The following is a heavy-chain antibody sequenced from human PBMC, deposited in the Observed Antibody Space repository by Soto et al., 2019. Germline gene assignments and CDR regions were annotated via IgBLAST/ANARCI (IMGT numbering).Heavy chain of an antibody. J-gene: IGHJ4*02. D-gene: IGHD1-26*01. CDR2: IYYSGST. V-gene: IGHV4-59*08. CDR1: GGSISSYY. Sequence: SETLSLTCTVSGGSISSYYWSWIRQPPGKGLEWIGYIYYSGSTNYNPSLRSRVTISVDTSKNQFSLKLSSVTAADTAVYYCASHGAERQVDYWGQGTLVTVSS. CDR3: ASHGAERQVDY.